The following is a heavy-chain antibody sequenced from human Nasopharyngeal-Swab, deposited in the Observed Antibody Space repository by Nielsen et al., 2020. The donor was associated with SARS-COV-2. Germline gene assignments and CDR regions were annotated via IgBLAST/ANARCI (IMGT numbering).Heavy chain of an antibody. J-gene: IGHJ5*02. V-gene: IGHV1-2*06. D-gene: IGHD6-19*01. CDR3: ARVLYSSGGWFDP. CDR2: INPNSGGT. Sequence: ASVKVSCKASGYTFTGYYMHWVRQAPGQGLERMGRINPNSGGTNYAQKFQGRVTMTRDTSISTAYMELSRLRSDDTAVYYCARVLYSSGGWFDPWGQGTLVTVSS. CDR1: GYTFTGYY.